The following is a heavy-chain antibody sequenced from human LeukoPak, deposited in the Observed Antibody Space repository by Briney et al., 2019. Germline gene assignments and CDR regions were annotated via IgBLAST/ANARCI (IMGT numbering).Heavy chain of an antibody. CDR2: IYSGGDT. D-gene: IGHD3-10*01. Sequence: GGSLRLSCAASGFTVGNNYMNWVRQAPGKGLEWVSVIYSGGDTFYADSVKGRFIMSRDNSKNTLYLQMNSLRAEDTAVYYCTADPNPRGKLDHWGQGTLVTVSS. CDR1: GFTVGNNY. J-gene: IGHJ4*02. CDR3: TADPNPRGKLDH. V-gene: IGHV3-66*01.